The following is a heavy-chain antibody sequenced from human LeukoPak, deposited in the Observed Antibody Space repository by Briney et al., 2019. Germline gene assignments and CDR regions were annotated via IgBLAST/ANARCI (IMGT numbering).Heavy chain of an antibody. CDR2: VSGSGGTR. Sequence: VGSLRLSCAASGFTFTSYAMRWVRQAPGKGLEWVSAVSGSGGTRYYADSVKGRFTISRDNSMNTLYLQMNSLRAEDTAVYYCARAGGYYYGMDVWGQGTTVTVSS. V-gene: IGHV3-23*01. CDR3: ARAGGYYYGMDV. CDR1: GFTFTSYA. J-gene: IGHJ6*02.